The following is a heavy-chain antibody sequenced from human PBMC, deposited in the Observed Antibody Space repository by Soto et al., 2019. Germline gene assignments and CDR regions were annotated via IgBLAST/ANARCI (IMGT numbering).Heavy chain of an antibody. CDR1: GYTFTVYY. CDR2: INPKSGGT. J-gene: IGHJ4*02. V-gene: IGHV1-2*02. D-gene: IGHD1-26*01. CDR3: ARDLAKGGGSAGFDY. Sequence: ASVKVSCKASGYTFTVYYMHWVRQAPGQGLEWMGWINPKSGGTMYPQKFQGRVTMTWDTSISTAYMALTRLRSNDTAVYYCARDLAKGGGSAGFDYWGQGTLVTVSS.